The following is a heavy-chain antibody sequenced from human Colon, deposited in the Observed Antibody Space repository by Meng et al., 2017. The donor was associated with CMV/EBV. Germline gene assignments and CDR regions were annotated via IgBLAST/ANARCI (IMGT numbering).Heavy chain of an antibody. CDR1: IINNNYY. D-gene: IGHD2-2*01. CDR3: ARLGCSITTCYGSYWFDP. Sequence: IINNNYYWGWFRQPPGKGLEWIATIYYNGDTYYNPSLKSRVTISVDTSKNQFSLRLTSVTAADTAVYYCARLGCSITTCYGSYWFDPWGQGTLVTVSS. J-gene: IGHJ5*02. CDR2: IYYNGDT. V-gene: IGHV4-39*01.